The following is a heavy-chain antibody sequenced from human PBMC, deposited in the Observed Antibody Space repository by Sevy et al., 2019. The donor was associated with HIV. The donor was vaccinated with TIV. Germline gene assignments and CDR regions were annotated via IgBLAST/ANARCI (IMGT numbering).Heavy chain of an antibody. V-gene: IGHV3-48*02. CDR2: IGTAAGVT. Sequence: GGSLRLSCAASGFTFNTYSLIWVRQTPGKGLEWLSFIGTAAGVTYYADSVKGRFTISRDNAKSSLYLQMNSLRDEDTAVYYCARCPGHYSIDYWGQGTLVTVSS. CDR3: ARCPGHYSIDY. J-gene: IGHJ4*02. D-gene: IGHD2-21*01. CDR1: GFTFNTYS.